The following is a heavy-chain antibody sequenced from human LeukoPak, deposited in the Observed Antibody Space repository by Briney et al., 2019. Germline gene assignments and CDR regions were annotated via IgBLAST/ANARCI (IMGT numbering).Heavy chain of an antibody. J-gene: IGHJ4*02. Sequence: SETLSLTCSVSGVYFSSSGCYWGWIRQPPGKGLEWIGSIFYTGNTYYNPSLKSRITISADTSKNQFSLKLRFCARLGASLEWDSGSFPDYWGQGTLVTVSS. CDR1: GVYFSSSGCY. D-gene: IGHD3-10*01. V-gene: IGHV4-39*01. CDR3: SGSFPDY. CDR2: IFYTGNT.